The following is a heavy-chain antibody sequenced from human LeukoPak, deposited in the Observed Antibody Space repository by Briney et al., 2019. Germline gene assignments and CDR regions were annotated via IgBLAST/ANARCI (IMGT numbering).Heavy chain of an antibody. V-gene: IGHV4-39*01. CDR1: GGSISSSSYY. J-gene: IGHJ4*02. Sequence: SETLSLTCTVSGGSISSSSYYWGWIRQPPGKGLEWIGSIYYSGSTYYNPSLKSRVTISVDTSKNQFSLRLSSVTAADTAAYYCASFSGYDKGYWGQGTLVTVSS. CDR2: IYYSGST. D-gene: IGHD5-12*01. CDR3: ASFSGYDKGY.